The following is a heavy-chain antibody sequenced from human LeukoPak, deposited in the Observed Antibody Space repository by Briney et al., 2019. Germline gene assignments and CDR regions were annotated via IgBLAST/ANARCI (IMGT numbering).Heavy chain of an antibody. CDR2: ISGSGLNT. CDR3: AKGVTPVICRQFFDY. Sequence: PGGSLRLSCAASGFTFSSYGMNWVRHAPGEGLEWVSSISGSGLNTYYADSVKGRFTISRDKSKNTLYLQMNSLRAEDTAVYYCAKGVTPVICRQFFDYWGQGTLITVSS. V-gene: IGHV3-23*01. D-gene: IGHD4-17*01. CDR1: GFTFSSYG. J-gene: IGHJ4*02.